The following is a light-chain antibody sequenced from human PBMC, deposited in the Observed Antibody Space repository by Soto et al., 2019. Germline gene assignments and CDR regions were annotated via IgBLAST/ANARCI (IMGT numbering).Light chain of an antibody. CDR3: QHYNSYSEA. CDR1: QDINNC. Sequence: IQMTQSASSLSASVGDRVTITCRASQDINNCLNWYQQKPGKAPKLLIFDASTLEAGVPSRFSGSGYGTEFNLTISSLQTDDFATYYCQHYNSYSEAFGQGTKVDIK. CDR2: DAS. V-gene: IGKV1-33*01. J-gene: IGKJ1*01.